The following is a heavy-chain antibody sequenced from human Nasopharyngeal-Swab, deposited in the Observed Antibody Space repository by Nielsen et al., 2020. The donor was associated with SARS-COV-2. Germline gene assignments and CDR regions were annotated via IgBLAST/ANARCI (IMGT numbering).Heavy chain of an antibody. CDR3: ARGGVGAFDI. J-gene: IGHJ3*02. Sequence: GESLKISCAASGFTFSSYAMSWVRPAPGKGLEWVSAISGSGGSTYYADSVKGRFTISRDNSKNTLYLQMNSLRAEDTAVYYCARGGVGAFDIWGQGTMVTVSS. CDR2: ISGSGGST. D-gene: IGHD2-15*01. V-gene: IGHV3-23*01. CDR1: GFTFSSYA.